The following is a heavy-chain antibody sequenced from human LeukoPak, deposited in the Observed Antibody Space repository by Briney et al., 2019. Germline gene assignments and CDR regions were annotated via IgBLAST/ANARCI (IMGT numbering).Heavy chain of an antibody. CDR2: INPNSGGT. Sequence: GASVKVSCKASGYTFTGYYMHWVRQAPGQGLEWMGWINPNSGGTNYAQKFQGRVTMTRDTSISTAYMELSRLRSDDTAVYYCARGFSAPPQDLKMFGELMFDPWGQGTLVTVSS. V-gene: IGHV1-2*02. D-gene: IGHD3-10*02. J-gene: IGHJ5*02. CDR1: GYTFTGYY. CDR3: ARGFSAPPQDLKMFGELMFDP.